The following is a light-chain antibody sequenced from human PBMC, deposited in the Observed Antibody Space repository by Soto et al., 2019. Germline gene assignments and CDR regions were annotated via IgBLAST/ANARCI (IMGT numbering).Light chain of an antibody. CDR1: SSDVGGYNY. CDR2: DVS. Sequence: QSALTQPASVSGSPGQSITISCTGTSSDVGGYNYVSWYQQHPGKAPKLMIYDVSNRPSGVSNRFSGSKSGNTASLTISGLQAEDEAGYCCSSYTRSSTHVVFGGGTKLTVL. J-gene: IGLJ2*01. V-gene: IGLV2-14*01. CDR3: SSYTRSSTHVV.